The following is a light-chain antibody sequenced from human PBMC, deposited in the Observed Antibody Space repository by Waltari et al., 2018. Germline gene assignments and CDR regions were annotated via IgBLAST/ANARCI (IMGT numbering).Light chain of an antibody. CDR1: RSNIGSNHA. CDR2: DDT. V-gene: IGLV1-40*01. CDR3: QSYDSGLSAPV. Sequence: QSVLTQPPSVSGAPGQRVTIPCSGSRSNIGSNHAIHWYQQLPGTAPKLLIYDDTHRPSGIPDRFSGSKSATSASLAITGLQAEDEADYYCQSYDSGLSAPVFGGGTKLTVL. J-gene: IGLJ3*02.